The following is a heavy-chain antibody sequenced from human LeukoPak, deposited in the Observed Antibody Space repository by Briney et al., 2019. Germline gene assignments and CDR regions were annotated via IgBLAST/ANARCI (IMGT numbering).Heavy chain of an antibody. D-gene: IGHD5-18*01. Sequence: GGSLRLSCAASGSTFSSYAMHWVRQAPGKGLEYVSAISSNGRSTYYANSVKGRFTISRDDSKNTLYLQMGSLRVEDMAVYYCARDSGDTAMVRSDAFDIWGQGTWVTVSS. CDR3: ARDSGDTAMVRSDAFDI. CDR1: GSTFSSYA. CDR2: ISSNGRST. J-gene: IGHJ3*02. V-gene: IGHV3-64*01.